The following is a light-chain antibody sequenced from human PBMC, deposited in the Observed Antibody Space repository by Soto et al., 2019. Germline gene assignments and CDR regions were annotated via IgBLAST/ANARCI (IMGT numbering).Light chain of an antibody. CDR2: NVF. Sequence: QSVLTQPASVSGSPGPSITISCTGTSRDVGGYNYVSWYQKNPGKAPKLMIYNVFNWPSGVSHRFSGSKSGNTASLTIAGRQAEYVADYYCSSYPIIPTLHVSGTGSKLTL. V-gene: IGLV2-14*03. J-gene: IGLJ1*01. CDR3: SSYPIIPTLHV. CDR1: SRDVGGYNY.